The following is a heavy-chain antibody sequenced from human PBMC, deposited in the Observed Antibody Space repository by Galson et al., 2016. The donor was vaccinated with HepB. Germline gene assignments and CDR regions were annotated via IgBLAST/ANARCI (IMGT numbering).Heavy chain of an antibody. Sequence: SLRLSCAASGFTFTTSWMSWVRQAPGKGLEWVANIKEDGNVIYYMDSVRGRFTISRDNAKKSLHLQMNSLRAEDTAAYYCARDLTGLAVGGTLGHDYWGQGTLVIVSS. CDR2: IKEDGNVI. CDR3: ARDLTGLAVGGTLGHDY. V-gene: IGHV3-7*03. D-gene: IGHD3-9*01. CDR1: GFTFTTSW. J-gene: IGHJ4*02.